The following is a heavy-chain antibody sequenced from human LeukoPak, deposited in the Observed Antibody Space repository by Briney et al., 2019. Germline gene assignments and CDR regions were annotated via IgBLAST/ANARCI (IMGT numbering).Heavy chain of an antibody. V-gene: IGHV3-23*01. D-gene: IGHD6-6*01. J-gene: IGHJ6*03. CDR1: GFIFTTSA. CDR2: ISSGGGST. Sequence: GGSLRLSCEASGFIFTTSAISWVRQAPGKGLEWVSFISSGGGSTYHSDSVRGRFTISRDNSNNTVSLYMHSLRAEDTAIYYCAKERRSSMDVWGNGTTVTVSS. CDR3: AKERRSSMDV.